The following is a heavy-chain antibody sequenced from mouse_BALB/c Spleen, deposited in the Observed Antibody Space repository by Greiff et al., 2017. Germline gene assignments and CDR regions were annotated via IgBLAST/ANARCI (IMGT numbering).Heavy chain of an antibody. CDR3: GRRGGCGDGCYFAY. CDR2: ILPGSGST. CDR1: GYTFSSYW. Sequence: VKLVESGAGLMTPGASVKISCTATGYTFSSYWIEWVQQRPGHGLEWIGEILPGSGSTNYNAQFTGKGTFTADTSSHTAYMQLSSLTAEDSVVYYGGRRGGCGDGCYFAYWGEGTLVTVSA. V-gene: IGHV1-9*01. J-gene: IGHJ3*01. D-gene: IGHD2-3*01.